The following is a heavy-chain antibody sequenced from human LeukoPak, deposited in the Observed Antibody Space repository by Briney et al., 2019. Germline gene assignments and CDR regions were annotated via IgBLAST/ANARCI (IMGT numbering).Heavy chain of an antibody. V-gene: IGHV3-33*01. J-gene: IGHJ6*04. D-gene: IGHD5-24*01. CDR2: IWYDGSIK. Sequence: GRSLRLSCAASGFSFSDYGMHWVRQAPGKGLEWVAVIWYDGSIKNYADSVEGRLSISRDNSNNTLYLQMHSLRVEDTAVYYCARDAASDGSHYGMDVWGEGTTVIVSS. CDR1: GFSFSDYG. CDR3: ARDAASDGSHYGMDV.